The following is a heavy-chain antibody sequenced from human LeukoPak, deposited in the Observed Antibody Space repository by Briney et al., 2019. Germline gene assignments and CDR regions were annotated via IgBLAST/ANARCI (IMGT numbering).Heavy chain of an antibody. V-gene: IGHV4-34*01. CDR2: INHSGST. Sequence: SETLSLTCAVYGGSFSGYYWSWIRQSPGKGLEWIGEINHSGSTNYNPSLKSRITISVETSKNQFSLKLSSVTAADTAVYYCANSPFWSGFYYFDYWGQGTLVTVS. CDR3: ANSPFWSGFYYFDY. D-gene: IGHD3-3*02. J-gene: IGHJ4*02. CDR1: GGSFSGYY.